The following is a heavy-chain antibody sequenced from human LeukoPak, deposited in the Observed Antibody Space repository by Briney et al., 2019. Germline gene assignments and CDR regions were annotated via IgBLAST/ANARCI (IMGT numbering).Heavy chain of an antibody. D-gene: IGHD1-20*01. CDR1: GGPISSYY. Sequence: SETLSLTCTVSGGPISSYYWSWIRQPPGRGVEWIGYVYNIGTTNYNRSLKSRVTISLDKPKNQFSLKLASVTAADTAVYYCARQKRGGGLAGTLGDYYYYYYMDVWGRGTTVTVSS. CDR3: ARQKRGGGLAGTLGDYYYYYYMDV. CDR2: VYNIGTT. V-gene: IGHV4-59*01. J-gene: IGHJ6*03.